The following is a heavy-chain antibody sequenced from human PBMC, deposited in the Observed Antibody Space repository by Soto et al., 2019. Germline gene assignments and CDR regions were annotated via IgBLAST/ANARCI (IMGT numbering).Heavy chain of an antibody. CDR3: ARVAGEYYYGMDV. V-gene: IGHV1-2*04. D-gene: IGHD3-10*01. CDR2: INPNSGGT. Sequence: ASVKVSCKASGYTFTGYYMHWVRQAPGQGLEWMGWINPNSGGTNYAQKFQGWVTMTRDTSISTAYMELSRLRSDDTAVYYWARVAGEYYYGMDVWGQGTTVTVSS. CDR1: GYTFTGYY. J-gene: IGHJ6*02.